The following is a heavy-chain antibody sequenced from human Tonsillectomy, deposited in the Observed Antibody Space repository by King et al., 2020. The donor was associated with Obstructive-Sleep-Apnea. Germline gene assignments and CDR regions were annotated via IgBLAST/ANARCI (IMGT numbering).Heavy chain of an antibody. CDR1: GDSISSLR. CDR2: IYDIGST. D-gene: IGHD4-23*01. CDR3: ARHQNGGNSAFHYYGMDV. V-gene: IGHV4-59*08. Sequence: HVQLQESGPGLVKPSETLSLTCTVSGDSISSLRWSWIRQPPGKGLEWIGYIYDIGSTNYKPSLKSRVSISVDTSKNQFSLKLSSVTAADTAVYYCARHQNGGNSAFHYYGMDVWGQGTTVTVSS. J-gene: IGHJ6*02.